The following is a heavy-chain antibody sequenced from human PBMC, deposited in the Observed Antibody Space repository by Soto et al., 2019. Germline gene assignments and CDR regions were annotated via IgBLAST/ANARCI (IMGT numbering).Heavy chain of an antibody. CDR2: IYPGDSDT. Sequence: PGESLKISCKGSGYSFTNYWIAWVRQMPGKGLEWMGIIYPGDSDTRYNPSFQGQVTISADKSISAAYLQWSSLKASDTAKYYCARRIAAAGFFDYWRQGTLVTVSS. D-gene: IGHD6-13*01. CDR1: GYSFTNYW. CDR3: ARRIAAAGFFDY. J-gene: IGHJ4*02. V-gene: IGHV5-51*01.